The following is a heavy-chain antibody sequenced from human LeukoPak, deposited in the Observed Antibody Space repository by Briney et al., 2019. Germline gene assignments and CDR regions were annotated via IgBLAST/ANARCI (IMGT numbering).Heavy chain of an antibody. Sequence: GESLKISCKGSGYSFTSYWIGWVRQMPGKGLEWMGIIYPGDSDTRYSPSFQGQVTISADKSISTAYLQWSSLEASDTAMYYCARRYDYVWGSYRYYFDYWGQGTLVTVSS. D-gene: IGHD3-16*02. V-gene: IGHV5-51*01. CDR3: ARRYDYVWGSYRYYFDY. J-gene: IGHJ4*02. CDR2: IYPGDSDT. CDR1: GYSFTSYW.